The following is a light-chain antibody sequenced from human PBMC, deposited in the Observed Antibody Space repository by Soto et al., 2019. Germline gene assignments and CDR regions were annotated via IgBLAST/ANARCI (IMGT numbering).Light chain of an antibody. Sequence: QSVLTQPPSVSGAPGQRVTISCTGSSSNIGAGYDVHWYQQLPGTAPKLLIYGNSNRHSGVPDRFSGSKSGTSASRAITGLQAEDEADYYCQSYDSSLSSLVFGGGTKLTVL. J-gene: IGLJ2*01. CDR1: SSNIGAGYD. V-gene: IGLV1-40*01. CDR3: QSYDSSLSSLV. CDR2: GNS.